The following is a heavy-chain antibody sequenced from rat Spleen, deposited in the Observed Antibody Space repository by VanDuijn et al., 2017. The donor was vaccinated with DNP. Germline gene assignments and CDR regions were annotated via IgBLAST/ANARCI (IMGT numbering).Heavy chain of an antibody. Sequence: QVQLKESGPGLVQPSQTLSLTCTVAGFSLTSYNVHWVRQPPGEGLEWMGVIWNTGNTRYNSALKSRLSFSKATSKSQVFLKLNRLQTEDTATYYCARDLIIRDTTSAMDAWGQGTSVTVSS. D-gene: IGHD4-3*01. CDR2: IWNTGNT. CDR3: ARDLIIRDTTSAMDA. CDR1: GFSLTSYN. V-gene: IGHV2-41*01. J-gene: IGHJ4*01.